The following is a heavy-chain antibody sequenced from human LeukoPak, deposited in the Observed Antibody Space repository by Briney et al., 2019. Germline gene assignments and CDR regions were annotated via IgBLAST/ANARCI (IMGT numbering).Heavy chain of an antibody. Sequence: GESLKISCAVSGFTFSSYAMSWVRQAPGRGLEWVSAISDSGDSTYYADSVKGRFTVSRDNSKNTLYPQMNSLRAEDTAVYYCAKKMTITGWLYYFDYWGQGTLVTVSS. CDR2: ISDSGDST. J-gene: IGHJ4*02. CDR3: AKKMTITGWLYYFDY. CDR1: GFTFSSYA. D-gene: IGHD5-24*01. V-gene: IGHV3-23*01.